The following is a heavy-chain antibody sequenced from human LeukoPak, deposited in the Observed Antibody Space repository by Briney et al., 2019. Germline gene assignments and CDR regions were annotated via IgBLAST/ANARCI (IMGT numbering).Heavy chain of an antibody. CDR3: ARVSSSWYGAFDI. CDR1: GFTFSSYS. V-gene: IGHV3-21*01. CDR2: ISSSSSYI. Sequence: GGSLRLSCAASGFTFSSYSMNWVRQAPGKGLEWVSSISSSSSYIYYADSVKGRFTISRDNAKNSLYLQVSSLRAEDTAVYYCARVSSSWYGAFDIWGQGTMVTVSS. J-gene: IGHJ3*02. D-gene: IGHD6-13*01.